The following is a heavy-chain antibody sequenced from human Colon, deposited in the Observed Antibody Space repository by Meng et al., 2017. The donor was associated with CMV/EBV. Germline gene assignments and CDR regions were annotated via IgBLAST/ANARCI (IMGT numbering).Heavy chain of an antibody. J-gene: IGHJ5*02. CDR1: TFTSYD. CDR2: IHPADGGP. Sequence: TFTSYDINWVRQATGQGLEWVGMIHPADGGPTYAQRFQGRVTMTSDTSTSTVYMDLRSLRSDDTALYFCAREYCTTYRCSYNPHWYDPWGQGTLVTVSS. V-gene: IGHV1-46*01. CDR3: AREYCTTYRCSYNPHWYDP. D-gene: IGHD2-8*01.